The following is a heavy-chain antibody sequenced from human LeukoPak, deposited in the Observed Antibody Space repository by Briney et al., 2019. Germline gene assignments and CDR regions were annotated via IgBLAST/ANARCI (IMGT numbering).Heavy chain of an antibody. CDR2: IKQDGSEK. J-gene: IGHJ5*02. Sequence: GGSLRLSCAASGFTFSIYWMSWVRQAPGKGLEWVANIKQDGSEKYYVDSVKGRFTISRDNAKNSLYLQMNSLRAEDTAVYYCARYCSGGSLYNWFDPWGQGTLVTVSS. D-gene: IGHD2-15*01. CDR1: GFTFSIYW. CDR3: ARYCSGGSLYNWFDP. V-gene: IGHV3-7*01.